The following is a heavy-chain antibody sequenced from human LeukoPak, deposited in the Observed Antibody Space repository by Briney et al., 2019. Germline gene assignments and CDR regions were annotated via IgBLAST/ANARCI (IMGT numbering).Heavy chain of an antibody. CDR3: AREYSGYDWAAGYYYYYMDV. V-gene: IGHV3-48*03. CDR2: ISSSGSTI. CDR1: GFTFSSYE. Sequence: PGGSLRLSCAASGFTFSSYEMNWVRQAPGKGLEWVSYISSSGSTIYYADSVKDQFTISRDNAKNSLYLQMNSLRAEDTAVYYCAREYSGYDWAAGYYYYYMDVWGKGTTVTISS. D-gene: IGHD5-12*01. J-gene: IGHJ6*03.